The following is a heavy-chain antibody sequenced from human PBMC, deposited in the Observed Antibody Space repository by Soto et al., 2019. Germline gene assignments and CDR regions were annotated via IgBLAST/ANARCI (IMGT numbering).Heavy chain of an antibody. V-gene: IGHV4-59*01. CDR2: IYYSGST. J-gene: IGHJ4*02. Sequence: SETLSLTCTVSGGSISSYYWSWIRQPPGKGLEWIGYIYYSGSTNYNPSLKSRVTISADTSKNQFSLKLSSVTAADTAVYYCARGPVPIWFGETEYYFDYWGQGTLVTVSS. CDR3: ARGPVPIWFGETEYYFDY. D-gene: IGHD3-10*01. CDR1: GGSISSYY.